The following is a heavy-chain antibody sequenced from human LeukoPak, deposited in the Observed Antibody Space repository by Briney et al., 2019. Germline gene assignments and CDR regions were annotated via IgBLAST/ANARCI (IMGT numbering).Heavy chain of an antibody. V-gene: IGHV3-23*01. CDR3: APSRGLDMIFND. J-gene: IGHJ4*02. Sequence: GESLRLSCAASGFTFSSYAMSWVRQAPGKGLEWVSAISGSGGSTYYADSVKGRFTISRDNSKNTLYLQMNSLRAEDTAAYYCAPSRGLDMIFNDWGQGTLVTVSS. CDR1: GFTFSSYA. CDR2: ISGSGGST. D-gene: IGHD2-2*03.